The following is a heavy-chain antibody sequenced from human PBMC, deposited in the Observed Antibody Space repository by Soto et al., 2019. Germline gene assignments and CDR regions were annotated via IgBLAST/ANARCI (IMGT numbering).Heavy chain of an antibody. CDR2: IYYSGST. Sequence: SETLSLTCTVSGGSISSYYWSWIRQPPGKGLEWIGYIYYSGSTNYNPSLKSRVTISVDTSKNQFSLKLSSVTAADTAVYYCARRIAAAGTFWFDPWGQGTLVTVSS. CDR3: ARRIAAAGTFWFDP. D-gene: IGHD6-13*01. J-gene: IGHJ5*02. V-gene: IGHV4-59*08. CDR1: GGSISSYY.